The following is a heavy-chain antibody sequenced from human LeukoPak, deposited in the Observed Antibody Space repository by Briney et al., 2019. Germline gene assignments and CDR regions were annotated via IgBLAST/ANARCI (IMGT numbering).Heavy chain of an antibody. CDR1: GFTFSSYG. CDR3: AREGGLLSGMDV. Sequence: GGSLRLSCAASGFTFSSYGMHWVRQAPGKGLEWVAFIRYDGSNKYYADSVKGRFTISRDNSKNTLYLQMNSLRAEDTAVYYCAREGGLLSGMDVWGQGTTVTVSS. J-gene: IGHJ6*02. CDR2: IRYDGSNK. D-gene: IGHD2-15*01. V-gene: IGHV3-30*02.